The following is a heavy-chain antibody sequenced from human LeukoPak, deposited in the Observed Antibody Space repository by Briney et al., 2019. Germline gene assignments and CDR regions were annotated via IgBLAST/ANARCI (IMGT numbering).Heavy chain of an antibody. D-gene: IGHD3-9*01. CDR1: GFTFSSYD. CDR3: ARGGAGYDILTGYIYYYYYYMDV. V-gene: IGHV3-66*01. CDR2: IYSGGNT. Sequence: GGSLRLSCAASGFTFSSYDMSWVRQAPGKGLEWVSVIYSGGNTYYADSVKGRFTISRDNSKNTLYLQMNSLRAEDTAVYYCARGGAGYDILTGYIYYYYYYMDVWGKGTTVTISS. J-gene: IGHJ6*03.